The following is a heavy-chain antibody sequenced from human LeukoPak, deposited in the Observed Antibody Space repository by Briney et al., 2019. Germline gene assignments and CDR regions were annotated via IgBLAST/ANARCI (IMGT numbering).Heavy chain of an antibody. D-gene: IGHD3-22*01. CDR1: GGSFSGYY. CDR3: ARGGPYYYDSSGYYY. J-gene: IGHJ4*02. V-gene: IGHV4-34*01. CDR2: INHSGST. Sequence: SETLSLTRAVYGGSFSGYYWSWIRQPPGKGLEWIGEINHSGSTNYNPSLKSRVTISVDTSKNQFSLKLSSVTAADTAVYYCARGGPYYYDSSGYYYWGQGTLVTVSS.